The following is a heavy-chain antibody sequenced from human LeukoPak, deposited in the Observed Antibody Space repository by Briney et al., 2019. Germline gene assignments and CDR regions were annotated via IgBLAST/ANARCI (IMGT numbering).Heavy chain of an antibody. V-gene: IGHV3-9*01. Sequence: PGGSLRLSCAASGFTFDDYAMHWVRQAPGKGLEWVSGISWNSGSIGYADSVKGRFTISRDNAKNSLYLQMNSLRAEDTALYYCAKDGDYCSGGSCYWAYYYGMDVWGQGTTVTVSS. J-gene: IGHJ6*02. CDR2: ISWNSGSI. D-gene: IGHD2-15*01. CDR1: GFTFDDYA. CDR3: AKDGDYCSGGSCYWAYYYGMDV.